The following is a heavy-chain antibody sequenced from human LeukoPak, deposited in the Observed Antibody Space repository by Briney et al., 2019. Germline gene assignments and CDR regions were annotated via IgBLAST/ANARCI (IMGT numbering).Heavy chain of an antibody. CDR1: GGSISSGGYS. D-gene: IGHD6-13*01. J-gene: IGHJ5*02. Sequence: SETLSLTCTVSGGSISSGGYSWSWIRQPPGKGLEWIGYIYHSGSTYYNPSLKSRVTISVDRSKNQFSLKLSSVTAADTAVYYCARAYSSSWYGDWFDPWGQGTLVTVSS. CDR3: ARAYSSSWYGDWFDP. CDR2: IYHSGST. V-gene: IGHV4-30-2*01.